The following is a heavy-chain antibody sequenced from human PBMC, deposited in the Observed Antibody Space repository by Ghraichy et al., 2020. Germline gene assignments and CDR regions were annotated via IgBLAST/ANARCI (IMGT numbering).Heavy chain of an antibody. Sequence: GSLRLSCAGSGFTFSNFAMSWVRQAPGKGLEWVSAIRRSGDDTYYADSVKGRFTISRDNSNNMLYLQMNRLIGEDTAVYYCPKDPNVLRFSEYLPPRGGGYYHYGLDGCGQGTTFTVSS. CDR3: PKDPNVLRFSEYLPPRGGGYYHYGLDG. CDR1: GFTFSNFA. CDR2: IRRSGDDT. V-gene: IGHV3-23*01. D-gene: IGHD3-3*01. J-gene: IGHJ6*02.